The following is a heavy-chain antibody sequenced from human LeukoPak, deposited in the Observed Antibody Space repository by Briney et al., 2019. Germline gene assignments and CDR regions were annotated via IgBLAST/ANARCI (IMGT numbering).Heavy chain of an antibody. CDR1: GFIFSSYW. V-gene: IGHV3-7*01. Sequence: GGSLRLSCAASGFIFSSYWMSWVRQAPGKGLEWVANINQDGSEFYYVDSVKGRFTISRDNAKNSLYLQMNSLRVEDTAVYYCARDRVSGSGSIDYWGQGTLVTVSS. D-gene: IGHD3-10*01. CDR2: INQDGSEF. CDR3: ARDRVSGSGSIDY. J-gene: IGHJ4*02.